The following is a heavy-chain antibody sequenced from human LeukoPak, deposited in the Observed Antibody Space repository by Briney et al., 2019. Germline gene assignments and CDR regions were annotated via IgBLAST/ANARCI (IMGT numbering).Heavy chain of an antibody. CDR1: GFTFDDYA. D-gene: IGHD1-7*01. J-gene: IGHJ4*02. CDR3: AKERYPRNWSYVPDY. CDR2: ISWDGGST. Sequence: GGSLRLSCAASGFTFDDYAMHWVRQAPGKGLEWVSLISWDGGSTYYADSVKGRFTISRDNSKDSLYLQMTSLRAEDTALYYCAKERYPRNWSYVPDYWGQGTLVTVSS. V-gene: IGHV3-43D*03.